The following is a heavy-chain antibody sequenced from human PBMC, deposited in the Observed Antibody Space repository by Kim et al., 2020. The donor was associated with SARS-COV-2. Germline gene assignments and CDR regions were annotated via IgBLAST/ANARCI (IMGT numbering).Heavy chain of an antibody. CDR3: ARSTRQLLVRGPYYYYMDV. J-gene: IGHJ6*03. CDR1: GGSFSGYY. CDR2: INHSGST. Sequence: SETLSLTCAVYGGSFSGYYWSWIRQPPGKGLEWIGEINHSGSTNYNPSLKSRVTISVDTSKNQFSLKLSSVTAADTAVYYCARSTRQLLVRGPYYYYMDV. V-gene: IGHV4-34*01. D-gene: IGHD6-19*01.